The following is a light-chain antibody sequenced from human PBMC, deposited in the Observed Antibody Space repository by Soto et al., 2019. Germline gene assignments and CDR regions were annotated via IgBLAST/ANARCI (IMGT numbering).Light chain of an antibody. J-gene: IGLJ3*02. CDR2: EVS. CDR3: SSYTSSRTLV. Sequence: QSVLTQPASVSGSPGQSITISCTGASSDVGGYVSWYQQYPGKAPKLMIYEVSNRPSGVSNRFSASKSGNTASLTISGLRPEDEADYYCSSYTSSRTLVFGGGTQLTVL. CDR1: SSDVGGY. V-gene: IGLV2-14*01.